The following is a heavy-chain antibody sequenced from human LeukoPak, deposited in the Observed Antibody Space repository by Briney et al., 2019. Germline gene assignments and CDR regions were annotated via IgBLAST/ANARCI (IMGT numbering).Heavy chain of an antibody. D-gene: IGHD2-2*02. Sequence: PGGSLRLSCAASGFTFSSYWMHWVRQAPGKGLVWVSRINSDGSSTSYADSVKGRFTISRDNAKNTLYLQMNSQRAEDTAVYYCARDAPDCSSTSCYTPYYWFDPWGQGTLVTVSS. CDR3: ARDAPDCSSTSCYTPYYWFDP. V-gene: IGHV3-74*01. CDR1: GFTFSSYW. J-gene: IGHJ5*02. CDR2: INSDGSST.